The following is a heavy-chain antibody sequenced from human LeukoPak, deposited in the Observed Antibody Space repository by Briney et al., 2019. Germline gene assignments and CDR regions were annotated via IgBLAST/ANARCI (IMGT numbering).Heavy chain of an antibody. CDR2: INPNSGGT. CDR1: GYTFTGYY. CDR3: ARGNYDFWSGYWSGGNFDY. Sequence: GASVKVSCKASGYTFTGYYMHWVRQAPGQGLEWMGWINPNSGGTNYAQKFQGRVTMTRDTSISTAYMELSRLRSDDTAVYYCARGNYDFWSGYWSGGNFDYWGQGTLVTVSS. V-gene: IGHV1-2*02. J-gene: IGHJ4*02. D-gene: IGHD3-3*01.